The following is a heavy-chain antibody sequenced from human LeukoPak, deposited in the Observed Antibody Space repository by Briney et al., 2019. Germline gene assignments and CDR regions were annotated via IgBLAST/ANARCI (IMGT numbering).Heavy chain of an antibody. CDR1: GYTFTSYY. CDR2: INPNSGGT. V-gene: IGHV1-2*02. Sequence: ASVKVSCKASGYTFTSYYMHWVRQAPGQGLEWMGWINPNSGGTNYAQKFQGRVTMTRDTSISTAYMELSRVRSDDTAVYYCASSVSVAEGVDPWGQGTLVTVSS. CDR3: ASSVSVAEGVDP. D-gene: IGHD6-19*01. J-gene: IGHJ5*02.